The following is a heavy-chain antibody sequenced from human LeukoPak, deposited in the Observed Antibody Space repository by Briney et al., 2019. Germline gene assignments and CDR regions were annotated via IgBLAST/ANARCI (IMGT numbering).Heavy chain of an antibody. V-gene: IGHV1-18*01. CDR1: GYTFTSYG. D-gene: IGHD1-20*01. CDR2: ISAYNGNT. J-gene: IGHJ4*02. CDR3: ARDHSRYNWNDGWGGRYFDY. Sequence: GASVKVSCKASGYTFTSYGISWVRQAPGQGLEWMGWISAYNGNTNYAQKLQGRVTMTTGTSTSTAYMELRSLRSDDTAVYYCARDHSRYNWNDGWGGRYFDYWGQGTLVTVSS.